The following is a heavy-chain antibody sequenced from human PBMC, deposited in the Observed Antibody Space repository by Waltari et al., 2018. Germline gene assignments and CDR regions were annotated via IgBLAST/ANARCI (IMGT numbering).Heavy chain of an antibody. V-gene: IGHV3-53*02. CDR3: ARDRPFDL. J-gene: IGHJ2*01. CDR1: GLHVNSQY. CDR2: LYSGGST. Sequence: EVQMVETGGGLIQPGGSLRLSCAVSGLHVNSQYMSWVRQAPGKGLELVSVLYSGGSTFYADSVKGRFSISREISKNTLYLQMNSLRAEDTAVYYCARDRPFDLWGRGTLVTVSS.